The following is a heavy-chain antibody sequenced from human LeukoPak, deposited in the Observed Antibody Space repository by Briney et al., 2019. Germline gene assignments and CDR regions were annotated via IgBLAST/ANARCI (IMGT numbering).Heavy chain of an antibody. Sequence: SGPTLVNPPQTLTLTCTFSGFSLSTSGMCVSWIRQPPGKALEWLALIDWDDDKYYSTSLKTRLTISKDTSKNQVVLTMTNMDPVDTATYYCARSLYYDFWSGYDYWGQGTLVTVSS. D-gene: IGHD3-3*01. CDR3: ARSLYYDFWSGYDY. CDR1: GFSLSTSGMC. V-gene: IGHV2-70*01. J-gene: IGHJ4*02. CDR2: IDWDDDK.